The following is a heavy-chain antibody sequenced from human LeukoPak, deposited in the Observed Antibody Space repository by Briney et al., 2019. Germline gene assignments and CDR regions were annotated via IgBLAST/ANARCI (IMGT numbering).Heavy chain of an antibody. Sequence: GASVKVSCKASGGTFSSYAISWVRQAPGQGLEWMGGIIPIFGTANYAQKFQGRVTITADKSTSTAYMELSSLRSEDTAVYYCARVAEVTEGYYYYYYYMDVWGKGTTVTVSS. CDR1: GGTFSSYA. D-gene: IGHD4-23*01. J-gene: IGHJ6*03. V-gene: IGHV1-69*06. CDR2: IIPIFGTA. CDR3: ARVAEVTEGYYYYYYYMDV.